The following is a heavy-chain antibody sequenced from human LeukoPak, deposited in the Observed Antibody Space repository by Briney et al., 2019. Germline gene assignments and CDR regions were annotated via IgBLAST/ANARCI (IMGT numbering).Heavy chain of an antibody. CDR2: INHSGST. J-gene: IGHJ5*02. CDR1: GGSFSGYY. Sequence: PSETLSLTCAAYGGSFSGYYWSWIRQPPGKGLEWIGEINHSGSTNYNPSLKSRVTISVDTSKNQFSLKLSSVTAADTAVYYCARGLGGIQLWLKLAWFDPWGQGTLVTVSS. V-gene: IGHV4-34*01. D-gene: IGHD5-18*01. CDR3: ARGLGGIQLWLKLAWFDP.